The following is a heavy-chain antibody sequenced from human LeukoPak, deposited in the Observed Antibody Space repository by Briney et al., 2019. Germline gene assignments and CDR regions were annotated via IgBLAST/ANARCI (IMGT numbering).Heavy chain of an antibody. J-gene: IGHJ4*02. CDR2: IPTSGIPV. V-gene: IGHV3-11*01. CDR1: GFSFSRYY. Sequence: GGSLRLSCAASGFSFSRYYVSWVRQTPGKALEWISYIPTSGIPVHYADSVRGRFTASRDDVKNSLHLQMDSLRVEDTAVYYCTRAVGLGPGAHFDQWGQGALVIVSS. CDR3: TRAVGLGPGAHFDQ. D-gene: IGHD1-26*01.